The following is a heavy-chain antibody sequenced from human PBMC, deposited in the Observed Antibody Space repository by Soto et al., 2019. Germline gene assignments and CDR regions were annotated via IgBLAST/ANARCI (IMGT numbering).Heavy chain of an antibody. Sequence: ASVKVSCKASGGTFSSYAISWVRQAPGQGLEWMGGIIPIFGTANYAQRFQGRVTITADKSTSTAYMELSSLRSEDTAVYYCARSDYGDYDPNYYYYYGMDVWGQGTTVTVSS. J-gene: IGHJ6*02. V-gene: IGHV1-69*06. CDR3: ARSDYGDYDPNYYYYYGMDV. CDR1: GGTFSSYA. CDR2: IIPIFGTA. D-gene: IGHD4-17*01.